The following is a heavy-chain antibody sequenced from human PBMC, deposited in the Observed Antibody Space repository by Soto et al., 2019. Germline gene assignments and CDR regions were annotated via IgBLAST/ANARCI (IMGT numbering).Heavy chain of an antibody. CDR3: ASLGTWFGAPWRGQYFDF. V-gene: IGHV1-46*03. J-gene: IGHJ4*02. D-gene: IGHD3-10*01. CDR2: INPSGDTT. Sequence: QVQLVQSGAEVRKPGASVKVSCKASGYSVTSYYIHWVRQAPGQGLEWMGIINPSGDTTTYAQRSQGRVTMTRDTSTNTIYMGLSSLRSEDTAVYFCASLGTWFGAPWRGQYFDFWGQGTLVTVSS. CDR1: GYSVTSYY.